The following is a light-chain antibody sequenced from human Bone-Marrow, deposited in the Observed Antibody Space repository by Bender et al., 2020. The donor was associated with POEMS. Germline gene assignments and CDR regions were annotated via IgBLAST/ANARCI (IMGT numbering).Light chain of an antibody. J-gene: IGLJ3*02. Sequence: QSVLTQPPSASGTPGQRVTISCSGSSSNIGGNAVNWYQHLPGTAPKLLIYNNNQRPSGVPDRFSGSKSGTSASLAITGLQSEDEADYYCATWDDSLTGWVFGGGTKLTVL. CDR3: ATWDDSLTGWV. CDR1: SSNIGGNA. CDR2: NNN. V-gene: IGLV1-44*01.